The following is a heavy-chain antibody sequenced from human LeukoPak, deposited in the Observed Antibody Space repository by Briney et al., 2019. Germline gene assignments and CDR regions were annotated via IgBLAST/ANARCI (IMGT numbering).Heavy chain of an antibody. V-gene: IGHV1-8*01. J-gene: IGHJ6*02. CDR1: GYTFTSYD. CDR2: MNPNSGNT. CDR3: AREAVGIAAAGTGMDV. D-gene: IGHD6-13*01. Sequence: ASVKVSFKASGYTFTSYDINWVGQATGQGREGMGWMNPNSGNTGYAQKFQGRVTMTRNTSISTAYMELSSLRSEDTAVYYCAREAVGIAAAGTGMDVWGQGTTVTVSS.